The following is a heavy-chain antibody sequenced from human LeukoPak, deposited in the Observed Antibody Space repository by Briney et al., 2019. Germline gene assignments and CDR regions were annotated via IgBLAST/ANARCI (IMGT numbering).Heavy chain of an antibody. CDR3: ARYFDTSGYPYYVDY. V-gene: IGHV3-30-3*01. CDR2: ISYDGSNK. D-gene: IGHD3-22*01. CDR1: GFTFSNYA. Sequence: GGSLRLSCAVSGFTFSNYAMHWVRQAPGKGLEWVAVISYDGSNKYNADSVKGRFTISRDNAKNSLYLQMTSLRAEDTAVYYCARYFDTSGYPYYVDYWGQGALVTVSS. J-gene: IGHJ4*02.